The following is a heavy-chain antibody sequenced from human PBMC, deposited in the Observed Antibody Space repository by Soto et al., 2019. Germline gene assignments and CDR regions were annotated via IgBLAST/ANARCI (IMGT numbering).Heavy chain of an antibody. V-gene: IGHV3-48*03. CDR3: ARDGPAADFDY. Sequence: VQLVESGGGLVQPGGTLRLSCAASGFTFSGYEMNWVRQAPGKGLEWVSYISDNGRTIDYADSVKGRFTISRDNAKNSLYLQMNNLRAEDTAVYYCARDGPAADFDYWGQGSLVTVSS. CDR1: GFTFSGYE. D-gene: IGHD6-13*01. CDR2: ISDNGRTI. J-gene: IGHJ4*02.